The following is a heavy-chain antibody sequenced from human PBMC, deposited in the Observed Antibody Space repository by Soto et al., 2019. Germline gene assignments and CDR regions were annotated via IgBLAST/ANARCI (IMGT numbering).Heavy chain of an antibody. CDR2: INHSGSA. Sequence: TSETLSLTCAVYGGSFSGYYWSWIRQPPGKGLEWIGEINHSGSANYNPSLKSRVTISVDTSKNQFSLKLSSVTAADTAVYYCARGSWGDIVVVVAAPFDYWGQGTLVTVSS. D-gene: IGHD2-15*01. CDR3: ARGSWGDIVVVVAAPFDY. CDR1: GGSFSGYY. V-gene: IGHV4-34*01. J-gene: IGHJ4*02.